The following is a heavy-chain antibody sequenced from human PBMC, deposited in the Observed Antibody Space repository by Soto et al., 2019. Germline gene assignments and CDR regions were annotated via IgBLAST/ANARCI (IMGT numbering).Heavy chain of an antibody. J-gene: IGHJ6*02. Sequence: ASVKVSCKASGYTLTSYDINWVRQATGQGLEWMGWMNPNSGNTGYAQKFQGRVTITRDTSASTAYMELSSLRSEDTAVYYCARSAGDTNYYDYGMDDWGQGTTGTVSS. CDR1: GYTLTSYD. CDR3: ARSAGDTNYYDYGMDD. CDR2: MNPNSGNT. V-gene: IGHV1-8*01. D-gene: IGHD1-26*01.